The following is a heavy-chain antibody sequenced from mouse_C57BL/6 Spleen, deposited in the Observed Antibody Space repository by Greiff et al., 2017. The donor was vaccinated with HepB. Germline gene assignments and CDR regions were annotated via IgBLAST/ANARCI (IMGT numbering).Heavy chain of an antibody. CDR3: ARRIDYDGYYYAMDY. CDR1: GYTFTSYW. V-gene: IGHV1-59*01. D-gene: IGHD2-4*01. CDR2: IDPSDSYT. Sequence: QVQLQQPGAELVRPGTSVKLSCKASGYTFTSYWMHWVKQRPGQCLEWIGVIDPSDSYTNYNQKFKGKATLTVDTSSSTAYMQLSSLTSEDSAVYYCARRIDYDGYYYAMDYWGQGTSVTVSS. J-gene: IGHJ4*01.